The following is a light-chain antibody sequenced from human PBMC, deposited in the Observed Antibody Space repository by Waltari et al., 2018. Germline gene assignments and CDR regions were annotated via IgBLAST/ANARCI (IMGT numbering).Light chain of an antibody. J-gene: IGLJ3*02. CDR1: SSILRSNT. CDR2: NNN. CDR3: ATWDDNLKGPV. V-gene: IGLV1-44*01. Sequence: QSVLTQPPSASGTPGQRVTISCSGSSSILRSNTLTWYQRLPGTAPKLLMYNNNQRHSWVPDRFSGSKADTAVSLVISGLQSGDEADYFCATWDDNLKGPVFGGGTKVTVL.